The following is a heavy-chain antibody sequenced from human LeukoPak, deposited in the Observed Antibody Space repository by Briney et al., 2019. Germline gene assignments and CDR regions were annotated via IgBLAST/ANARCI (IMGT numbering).Heavy chain of an antibody. CDR2: IYYSGST. D-gene: IGHD3-22*01. CDR1: GGSFSGYY. V-gene: IGHV4-59*12. J-gene: IGHJ4*02. Sequence: SETLSLTCAVYGGSFSGYYWSWIRQPPGKGLEWIGYIYYSGSTNYNPSLKSRVTISVDTSKNQFSLKLSSVTAADTAVYYCARDLLKSYDSSGYSVDYWGQGTLVTVSS. CDR3: ARDLLKSYDSSGYSVDY.